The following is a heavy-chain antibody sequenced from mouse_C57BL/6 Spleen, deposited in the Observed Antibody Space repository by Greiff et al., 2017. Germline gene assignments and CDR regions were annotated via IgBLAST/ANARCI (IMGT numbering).Heavy chain of an antibody. CDR1: GYSITSGYY. V-gene: IGHV3-6*01. J-gene: IGHJ1*03. CDR3: ARGVYYGSSPWYFDV. Sequence: EVKLEESGPGLVKPSQSLSLTCSVTGYSITSGYYWNWIRQFPGNKLEWMGYISYDGSNNYNPSLKNRISITRDTSKNQFFLKLNSVTTEDTATYYCARGVYYGSSPWYFDVWGTGTTVTVSS. CDR2: ISYDGSN. D-gene: IGHD1-1*01.